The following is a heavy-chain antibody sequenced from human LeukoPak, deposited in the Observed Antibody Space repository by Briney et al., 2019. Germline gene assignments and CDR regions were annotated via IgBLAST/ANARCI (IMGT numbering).Heavy chain of an antibody. V-gene: IGHV4-34*01. D-gene: IGHD3-22*01. CDR3: AARSYDSSGYPGYYFDY. J-gene: IGHJ4*02. Sequence: SETLSLTCAVYGGSFSGYYWSWIRQPPGKGLEWIGEINHSGSTNYNPSLKSRVTISVDTSKNQFSLKLSSVTAADTAVYYCAARSYDSSGYPGYYFDYWGQGTLVTVPS. CDR2: INHSGST. CDR1: GGSFSGYY.